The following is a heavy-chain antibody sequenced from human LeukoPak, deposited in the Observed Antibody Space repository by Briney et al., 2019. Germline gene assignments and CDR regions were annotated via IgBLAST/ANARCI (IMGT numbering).Heavy chain of an antibody. J-gene: IGHJ3*01. D-gene: IGHD5-24*01. CDR1: GGSISSYY. CDR2: IYYSGST. Sequence: SETLSLTCTVSGGSISSYYWSWIRQPPGKGLEWIGYIYYSGSTSYNPSLKSRVTISVDTSKNQFSLKLSSVTAADTAVYYCARHERDGSLDLALDVWREGTMVIVSS. V-gene: IGHV4-59*08. CDR3: ARHERDGSLDLALDV.